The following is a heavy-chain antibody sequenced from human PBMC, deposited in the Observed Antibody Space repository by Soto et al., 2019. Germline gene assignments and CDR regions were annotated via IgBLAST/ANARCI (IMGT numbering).Heavy chain of an antibody. D-gene: IGHD5-18*01. CDR2: INAGNGNT. Sequence: AASVKVSCKASGYTFTSYAMHWVRQAPGQRLEWMGWINAGNGNTKYSQEFQGRVTITRDTSASTAYMELSSLRSEDTAVYYCASSEDTAYYFDYWGQGTLVTVSS. CDR1: GYTFTSYA. CDR3: ASSEDTAYYFDY. J-gene: IGHJ4*02. V-gene: IGHV1-3*01.